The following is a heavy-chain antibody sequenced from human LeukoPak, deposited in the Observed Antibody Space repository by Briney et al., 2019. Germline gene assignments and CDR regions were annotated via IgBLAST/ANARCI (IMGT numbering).Heavy chain of an antibody. D-gene: IGHD3-10*01. CDR3: ARDSRRGWGFGESLYPSVPQFDY. J-gene: IGHJ4*02. V-gene: IGHV1-69*06. Sequence: SVQVSCKASGGTFSSYAISWVRQAPGQGLDWIGRINPIFGTANYAQKFQGRVTITADKSTSTAYMELSSLRSEDTAVYYCARDSRRGWGFGESLYPSVPQFDYWGQGTLVTVSS. CDR1: GGTFSSYA. CDR2: INPIFGTA.